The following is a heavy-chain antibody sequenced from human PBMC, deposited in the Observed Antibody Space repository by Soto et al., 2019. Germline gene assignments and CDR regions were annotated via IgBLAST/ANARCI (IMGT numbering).Heavy chain of an antibody. CDR2: INAGNGNT. CDR1: GYTFTSYA. D-gene: IGHD6-6*01. CDR3: AREPKPHPLLAARRTNWFDP. V-gene: IGHV1-3*01. Sequence: ASVKVSCKASGYTFTSYAMHWVRQAPGQRLEWMGWINAGNGNTKYSQKFQGRVTITRDTSASTAYMELSSLRSEDTAVYYCAREPKPHPLLAARRTNWFDPWGQGTLVTVSS. J-gene: IGHJ5*02.